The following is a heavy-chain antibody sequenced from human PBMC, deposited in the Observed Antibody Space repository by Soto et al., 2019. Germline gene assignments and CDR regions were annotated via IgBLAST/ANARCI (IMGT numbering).Heavy chain of an antibody. CDR3: ARDTGYDHDAFDI. CDR1: GYSFITSYY. J-gene: IGHJ3*02. V-gene: IGHV1-46*01. D-gene: IGHD5-12*01. Sequence: QVQLVQSGAEVKKPGASVKVSCKASGYSFITSYYMHWVRQAPGQGLEWMGIIKPTGSMTKYSQRFQGRLTMTRDTSTSTDYMELTTLTSEDTAVYFCARDTGYDHDAFDIWGQGTMVTVSS. CDR2: IKPTGSMT.